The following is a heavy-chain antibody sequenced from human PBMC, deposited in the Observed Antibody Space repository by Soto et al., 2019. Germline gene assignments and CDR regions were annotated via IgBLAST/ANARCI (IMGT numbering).Heavy chain of an antibody. J-gene: IGHJ6*02. V-gene: IGHV3-23*01. CDR3: AKIRTHYYYYGMDG. D-gene: IGHD3-3*02. CDR2: VSYSGVNT. Sequence: GSLRLSCAASGFTFSDYAFNWVRQAPGKGLEWVSGVSYSGVNTDYTDSVKGRFTISRDNSKNTVYVQMNSLRAEDTAVYYCAKIRTHYYYYGMDGWGQGTTVTVSS. CDR1: GFTFSDYA.